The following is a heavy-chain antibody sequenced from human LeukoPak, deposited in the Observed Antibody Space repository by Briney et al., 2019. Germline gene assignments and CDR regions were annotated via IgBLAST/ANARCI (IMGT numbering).Heavy chain of an antibody. CDR2: IYYSGST. V-gene: IGHV4-39*07. J-gene: IGHJ3*02. CDR3: AREPPKGAFDI. Sequence: SETLSLTCTVSGGSISSSSYYWDWIRQPPGTGLEWIGSIYYSGSTYYNPSLKSRVTISVDTSKNQFSLKLSSVTAADTAVYYCAREPPKGAFDIWGQGTMVTVSS. CDR1: GGSISSSSYY.